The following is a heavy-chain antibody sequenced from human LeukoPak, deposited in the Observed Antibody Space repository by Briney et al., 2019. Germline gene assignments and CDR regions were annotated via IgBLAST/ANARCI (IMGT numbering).Heavy chain of an antibody. J-gene: IGHJ4*02. V-gene: IGHV3-43*02. CDR1: GFTFDDYA. Sequence: GGSLRLSCAASGFTFDDYAMHWVRHAPGKGLEWVSLISGDGGSTYYADSVKGRFTISRDNSKNSLYLQMNSLRTEDTALYYCAKYCSSTSCSDYWGQGTLVTVSS. CDR3: AKYCSSTSCSDY. CDR2: ISGDGGST. D-gene: IGHD2-2*01.